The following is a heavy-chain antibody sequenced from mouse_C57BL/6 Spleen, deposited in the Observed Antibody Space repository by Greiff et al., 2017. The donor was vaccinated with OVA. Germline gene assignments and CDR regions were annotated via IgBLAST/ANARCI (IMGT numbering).Heavy chain of an antibody. CDR3: ARGLENY. J-gene: IGHJ4*01. D-gene: IGHD2-13*01. CDR1: GYAFSSSW. CDR2: IYPGDGDT. V-gene: IGHV1-82*01. Sequence: QVQLQQSGPELVKPGASVKISCKASGYAFSSSWMNWVKQRPGKGLEWIGRIYPGDGDTNYNGKFKGKATLTADKSSSTAYMQLSSLTSEDSAVYFCARGLENYWGQGTSVTVSS.